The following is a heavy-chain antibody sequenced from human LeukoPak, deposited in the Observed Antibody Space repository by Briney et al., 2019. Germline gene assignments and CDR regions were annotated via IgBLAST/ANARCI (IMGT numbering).Heavy chain of an antibody. CDR3: ARGPDIVVVPAAILDYYYYMDV. J-gene: IGHJ6*03. CDR2: INPNSGGT. V-gene: IGHV1-2*02. D-gene: IGHD2-2*02. CDR1: GYTFTGYY. Sequence: ASVKVSCKASGYTFTGYYMHWVRQAPGQGLEWMGWINPNSGGTNYAQKFQGRVTMTRDTSISTAYMELSRLRSDDTAVYYFARGPDIVVVPAAILDYYYYMDVWGKGTTVTVSS.